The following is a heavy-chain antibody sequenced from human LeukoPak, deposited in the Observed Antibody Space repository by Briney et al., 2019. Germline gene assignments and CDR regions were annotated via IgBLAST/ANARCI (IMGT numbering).Heavy chain of an antibody. Sequence: SETLSLTCTVSGGSISSYYWSWIRQPAGKGLEWIGRIYTSGSTNYNPSLKSRVTMSVDTSKNQFSLKLSSVTAADTAVYYCARGGPYYDFWSGYGLAFDIWGQGTMVTVSS. CDR1: GGSISSYY. V-gene: IGHV4-4*07. J-gene: IGHJ3*02. CDR2: IYTSGST. D-gene: IGHD3-3*01. CDR3: ARGGPYYDFWSGYGLAFDI.